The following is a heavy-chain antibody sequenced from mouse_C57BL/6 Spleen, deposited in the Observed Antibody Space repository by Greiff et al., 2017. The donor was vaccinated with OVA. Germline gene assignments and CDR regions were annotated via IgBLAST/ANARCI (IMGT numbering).Heavy chain of an antibody. CDR1: GYTFTDYY. CDR3: ARGWYNGDWFAY. CDR2: INPNNGGT. D-gene: IGHD1-3*01. J-gene: IGHJ3*01. Sequence: VQLQQSGPELVKPGASVKISCKASGYTFTDYYMNWVKQSHGKSLEWIGDINPNNGGTSYNQKFKGKATLTVDKSSSTAYMELRSLTSEDSAVYYCARGWYNGDWFAYWGQGTLVTVSA. V-gene: IGHV1-26*01.